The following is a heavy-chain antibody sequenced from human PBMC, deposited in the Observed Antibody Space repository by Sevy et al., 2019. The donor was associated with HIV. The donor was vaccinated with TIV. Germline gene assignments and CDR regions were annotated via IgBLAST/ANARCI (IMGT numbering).Heavy chain of an antibody. J-gene: IGHJ4*02. CDR3: ARDFMVRGVIIPEYYFDY. V-gene: IGHV3-48*02. D-gene: IGHD3-10*01. CDR1: GFTFSSYS. CDR2: ISSSSSTI. Sequence: GGSLRLSCAASGFTFSSYSMNWVRQAPGKGLEWVSYISSSSSTIYYADSGKGRFTISRDNAKNSLYLQMNSLRDEDTAVYYCARDFMVRGVIIPEYYFDYWGQGTLVTVSS.